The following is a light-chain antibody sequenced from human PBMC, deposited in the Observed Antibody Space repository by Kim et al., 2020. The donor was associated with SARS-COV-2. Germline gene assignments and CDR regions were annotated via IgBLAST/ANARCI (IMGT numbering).Light chain of an antibody. CDR3: QSYDSSLSVV. Sequence: GQRVNISCTGSSSNIGAGYGGHWYQPLPGTAPQLLIYGNSNRPAGVPDRFSGSKSGTAASLTITVLQAEDEADYYCQSYDSSLSVVFGGGTQLTVL. V-gene: IGLV1-40*01. CDR2: GNS. J-gene: IGLJ2*01. CDR1: SSNIGAGYG.